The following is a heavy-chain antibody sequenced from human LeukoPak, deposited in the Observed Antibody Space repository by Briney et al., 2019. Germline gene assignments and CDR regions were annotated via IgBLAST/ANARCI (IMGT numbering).Heavy chain of an antibody. CDR2: IWYDGSNK. J-gene: IGHJ4*02. CDR3: ARDRSGSHYDY. D-gene: IGHD1-26*01. V-gene: IGHV3-33*01. CDR1: GFTFSTYG. Sequence: GGSLRLSCAASGFTFSTYGMHWVRQAPGKGLEWLTDIWYDGSNKYYTDSVKGRFTISRDNAKNSLYLQMNSLRADDTAVYYCARDRSGSHYDYWGQGTLVTVSS.